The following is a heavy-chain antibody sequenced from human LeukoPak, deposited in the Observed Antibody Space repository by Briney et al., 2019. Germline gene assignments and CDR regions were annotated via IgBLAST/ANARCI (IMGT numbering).Heavy chain of an antibody. J-gene: IGHJ4*02. D-gene: IGHD3-3*01. CDR3: AKDATIFGVVTFDY. CDR2: ISYDGSNK. CDR1: GFTFSSYA. Sequence: GGSLRLSCAASGFTFSSYAMHWVRQAPGKGLEWVAVISYDGSNKYYADSVKGRFTISRDNSKNTLYLQMNSLRAEDTAVYYCAKDATIFGVVTFDYWGQGTLVTVSS. V-gene: IGHV3-30-3*01.